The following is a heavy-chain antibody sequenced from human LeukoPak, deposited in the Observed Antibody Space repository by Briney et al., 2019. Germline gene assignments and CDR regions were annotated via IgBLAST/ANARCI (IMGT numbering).Heavy chain of an antibody. CDR3: ARTSPTAMDAFDI. CDR1: GGSISSGSYY. D-gene: IGHD2-2*01. Sequence: SETLSLTCTVSGGSISSGSYYWSWIRQPPGKGLEWIGYIYYSGSTNYNPSLKSRVTISVDTSKNQFSLKLSSVTAADTAVYYCARTSPTAMDAFDIWGQGTMDTVSS. V-gene: IGHV4-61*01. CDR2: IYYSGST. J-gene: IGHJ3*02.